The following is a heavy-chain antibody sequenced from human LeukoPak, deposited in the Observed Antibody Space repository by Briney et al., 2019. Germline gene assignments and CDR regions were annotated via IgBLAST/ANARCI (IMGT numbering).Heavy chain of an antibody. D-gene: IGHD3-22*01. CDR1: GFTFSSYS. CDR2: ISSSSSYI. Sequence: GGSLRLSCAASGFTFSSYSMNWVRQAPGKGLEWVSSISSSSSYIYYADSVKGRFTISRDNSKNTLYLQMNSLRAEATTVYYCARDMQKGVSGYTDYWGQGTLVTVSS. CDR3: ARDMQKGVSGYTDY. J-gene: IGHJ4*02. V-gene: IGHV3-21*01.